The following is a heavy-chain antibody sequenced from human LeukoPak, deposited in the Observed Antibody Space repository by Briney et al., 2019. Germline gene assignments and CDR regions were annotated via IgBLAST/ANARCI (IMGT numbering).Heavy chain of an antibody. Sequence: GGSLRLSCAASGFTFSSNSAKTWVRQAPGKGLEWVSAISASGSSTYYADSVKGRFTISRDNSKNTVHLQMNSLRAEDTAVYYCATLRSGYFEYWGQGTLVTVSS. V-gene: IGHV3-23*01. CDR2: ISASGSST. D-gene: IGHD2-15*01. J-gene: IGHJ4*02. CDR3: ATLRSGYFEY. CDR1: GFTFSSNSA.